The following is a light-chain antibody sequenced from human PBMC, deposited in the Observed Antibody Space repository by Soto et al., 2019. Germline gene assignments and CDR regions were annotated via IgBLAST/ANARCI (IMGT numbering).Light chain of an antibody. CDR2: GNR. CDR1: NSNLGAGYD. V-gene: IGLV1-40*01. Sequence: QSVLTQPPSVSGVPGQRVTISGTGNNSNLGAGYDVHWYQQLPGAAPKLVVFGNRNRPSGVPERFSGSKSGTSASLAITGLQAEDEADYYCQAYDYSLTDFVFGGGTKLTVL. CDR3: QAYDYSLTDFV. J-gene: IGLJ3*02.